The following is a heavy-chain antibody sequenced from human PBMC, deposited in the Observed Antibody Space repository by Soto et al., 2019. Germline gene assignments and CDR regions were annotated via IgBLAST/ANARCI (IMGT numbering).Heavy chain of an antibody. D-gene: IGHD3-22*01. CDR1: GCTFTSYA. V-gene: IGHV1-3*01. CDR3: AISFHYYDSSGYYNYYGMDV. CDR2: INAGNGNT. Sequence: ASVKVSCKASGCTFTSYAMHRVRQAPGQRLEWMGWINAGNGNTKYSQKFQGRVTITRDTSASTAYMELSSLRSEDTAVYYCAISFHYYDSSGYYNYYGMDVWGQGTTVTVSS. J-gene: IGHJ6*02.